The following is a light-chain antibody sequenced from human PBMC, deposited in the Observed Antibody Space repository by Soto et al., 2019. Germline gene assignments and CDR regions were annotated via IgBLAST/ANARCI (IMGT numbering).Light chain of an antibody. J-gene: IGKJ5*01. CDR1: QDISNG. Sequence: DIQMTQSPSSLSASVGDRVTITCRASQDISNGLAWYQQKPGKVPKLLIYAASTLQPGVPSRFSGSGSGTDFTLTISSLQPEDVATYYCQKHNSAPHTFGQGTRLEIK. CDR2: AAS. V-gene: IGKV1-27*01. CDR3: QKHNSAPHT.